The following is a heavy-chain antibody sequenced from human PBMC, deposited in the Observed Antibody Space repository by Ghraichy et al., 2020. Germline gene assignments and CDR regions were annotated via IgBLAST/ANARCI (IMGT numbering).Heavy chain of an antibody. J-gene: IGHJ6*03. D-gene: IGHD3-10*01. CDR1: GGSISSYY. CDR2: IYYSGST. Sequence: SETLSLTCTVSGGSISSYYWSWIRQPPGKGLEWIGYIYYSGSTNYNPSLKSRVTISVDTSKNQFSLKLSSVTAADTAVYYCARVSATMVRGVTNYYYYYMDVWGKGTTVTVSS. V-gene: IGHV4-59*01. CDR3: ARVSATMVRGVTNYYYYYMDV.